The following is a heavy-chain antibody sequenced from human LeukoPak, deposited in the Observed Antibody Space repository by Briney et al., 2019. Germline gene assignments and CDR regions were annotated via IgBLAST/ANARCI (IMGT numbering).Heavy chain of an antibody. CDR1: GGSISSYY. CDR3: ARRGGLAHFDY. J-gene: IGHJ4*02. Sequence: PSETLSLTCTVSGGSISSYYRSWIRQPPGKGLEWIGYIYYSGSTNYNPSLKSRVTISVDTSKNQFSLKLSSVTAADTAVYYCARRGGLAHFDYWGQGTLVTVSS. D-gene: IGHD6-19*01. CDR2: IYYSGST. V-gene: IGHV4-59*01.